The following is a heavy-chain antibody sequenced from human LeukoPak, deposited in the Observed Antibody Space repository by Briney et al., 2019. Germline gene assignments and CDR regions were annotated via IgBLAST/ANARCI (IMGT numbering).Heavy chain of an antibody. V-gene: IGHV4-59*01. CDR1: GGSISSYY. D-gene: IGHD4-11*01. Sequence: SETLSLTCTVSGGSISSYYWSWIRQPPGKGLEWIGYIYYSGSTNYNPSLKSRVTISVDTSKNQFSLKLGSVTAADMAVYYCARDRYSNYGRYYYGMDVWGQGTTVTVSS. CDR2: IYYSGST. CDR3: ARDRYSNYGRYYYGMDV. J-gene: IGHJ6*02.